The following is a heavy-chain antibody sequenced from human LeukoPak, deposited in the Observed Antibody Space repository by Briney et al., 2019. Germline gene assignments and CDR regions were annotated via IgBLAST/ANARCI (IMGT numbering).Heavy chain of an antibody. CDR1: GFTFSSYS. D-gene: IGHD3-10*01. Sequence: PGGSLRLSCAASGFTFSSYSMNWVRQAPGKGLEWVSFISTSSSYIYYADSVKGRFTISRDNAKNSLYLQMNSLRAEDTAVYYCARVLYGSGSYRVYYYCMDVWGKGTTVTVSS. CDR3: ARVLYGSGSYRVYYYCMDV. CDR2: ISTSSSYI. V-gene: IGHV3-21*04. J-gene: IGHJ6*03.